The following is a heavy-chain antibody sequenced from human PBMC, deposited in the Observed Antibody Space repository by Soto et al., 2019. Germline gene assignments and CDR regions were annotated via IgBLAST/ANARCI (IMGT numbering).Heavy chain of an antibody. CDR1: GGSISTGGYY. D-gene: IGHD3-22*01. Sequence: QVHLQESGPGLVKPSQTLSLTCTVSGGSISTGGYYWNWIRQHPGKGLEWIGYSYYSGNTFYNPSLKSRVTLAVDKSKNQFSLKLNSVTAADTAVYYCARGRRESSVRNYFDSWGQGTLVTVSS. V-gene: IGHV4-31*03. CDR2: SYYSGNT. J-gene: IGHJ4*02. CDR3: ARGRRESSVRNYFDS.